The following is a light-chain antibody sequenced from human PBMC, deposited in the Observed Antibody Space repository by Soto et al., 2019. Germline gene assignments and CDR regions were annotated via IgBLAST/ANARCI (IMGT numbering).Light chain of an antibody. J-gene: IGKJ1*01. CDR3: QQYNNWWT. Sequence: IAITQSPATLSVSPGDRATLSCRASQSLSTNLAWYQHKPGQAPRLLIYGAFNRATGIPARFSGSGSGTEFTLTISSLQSEDFAVYYCQQYNNWWTFGQGTRVEIK. CDR1: QSLSTN. V-gene: IGKV3-15*01. CDR2: GAF.